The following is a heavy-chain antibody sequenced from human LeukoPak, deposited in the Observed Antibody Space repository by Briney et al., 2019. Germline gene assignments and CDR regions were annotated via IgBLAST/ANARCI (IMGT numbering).Heavy chain of an antibody. D-gene: IGHD2-8*02. Sequence: GGSLRLSCAVSGFTFSNYWMYWVRQGPGKGLVWVSSITSSGGSTYYADSVKGRFTISRDNSKNTLYLQMSSLRAEDTAVYYCVKDRVLVGELDYWGQGTLVTVSS. CDR2: ITSSGGST. CDR1: GFTFSNYW. CDR3: VKDRVLVGELDY. J-gene: IGHJ4*02. V-gene: IGHV3-23*01.